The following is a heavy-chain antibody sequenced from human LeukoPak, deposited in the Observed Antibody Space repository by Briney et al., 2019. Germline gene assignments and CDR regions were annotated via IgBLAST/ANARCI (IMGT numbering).Heavy chain of an antibody. J-gene: IGHJ4*01. CDR3: AKSDGYGLIDY. V-gene: IGHV4-34*01. Sequence: PSETLSLTCAVYGGSFSGYYWSWIRQPPGKGLEWIGEINHSGSTYYNSSLKSRVTISIDTSKNQVSLKMSFVAAADTAVYYCAKSDGYGLIDYWGQGTLVTVSS. CDR2: INHSGST. D-gene: IGHD2-21*02. CDR1: GGSFSGYY.